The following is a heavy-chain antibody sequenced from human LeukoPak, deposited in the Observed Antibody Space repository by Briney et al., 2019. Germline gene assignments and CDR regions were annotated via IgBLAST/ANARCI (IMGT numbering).Heavy chain of an antibody. CDR3: ARGQVYYDSSGYHFDY. CDR2: ISYSSRTT. J-gene: IGHJ4*02. D-gene: IGHD3-22*01. Sequence: PGWSLRLSCSASGFSFSNYNMNWVCQPPGKGLEWMSYISYSSRTTHYADSLQGGFTISRDKASKSLSLPINKLTADDTAVYDCARGQVYYDSSGYHFDYWGQGTLVTVSS. CDR1: GFSFSNYN. V-gene: IGHV3-48*01.